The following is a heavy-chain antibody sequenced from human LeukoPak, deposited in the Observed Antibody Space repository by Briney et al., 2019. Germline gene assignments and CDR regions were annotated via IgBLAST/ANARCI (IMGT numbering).Heavy chain of an antibody. J-gene: IGHJ6*02. V-gene: IGHV4-34*01. CDR3: ARGAYYDSSGYYSGPYYYYGMDV. Sequence: PSETLSLTCAVYGGSFSGYYWSWIRQPPGKGLEWIGEINHSGSTNYNPSLKSRVTISVDTSKNQFSLKLSSVTAADTAVYYCARGAYYDSSGYYSGPYYYYGMDVWGQGSTVTVSS. CDR2: INHSGST. D-gene: IGHD3-22*01. CDR1: GGSFSGYY.